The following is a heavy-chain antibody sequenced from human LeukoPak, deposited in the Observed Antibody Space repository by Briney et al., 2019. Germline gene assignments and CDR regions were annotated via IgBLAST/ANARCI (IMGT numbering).Heavy chain of an antibody. J-gene: IGHJ4*02. CDR2: INPNSGGT. CDR3: ARDRSPAPGRSYGRGHFDY. Sequence: GASVKVSCKASGYTFTDYYMHWVRQAPGQGLEWMGWINPNSGGTYYAQKFQGRVTMTRDTSISTAYMELSRLRSDDTAVYYCARDRSPAPGRSYGRGHFDYWGQGTLVTVSS. D-gene: IGHD5-18*01. V-gene: IGHV1-2*02. CDR1: GYTFTDYY.